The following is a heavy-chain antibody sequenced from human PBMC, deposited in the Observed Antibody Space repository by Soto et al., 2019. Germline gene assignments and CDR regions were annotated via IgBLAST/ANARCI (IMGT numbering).Heavy chain of an antibody. CDR1: GGTFSSYT. CDR3: ARDSTITAQDY. V-gene: IGHV1-69*08. CDR2: IIPILGIE. Sequence: QVQLVQSGAEVKKPGSSVKVSCKASGGTFSSYTISWVRQAPGQGLEWMGRIIPILGIENYAQKFQGRVTITADKSTSTAYMELSSLRSEDTAVYYCARDSTITAQDYWGQGTLVTVSS. J-gene: IGHJ4*02. D-gene: IGHD5-12*01.